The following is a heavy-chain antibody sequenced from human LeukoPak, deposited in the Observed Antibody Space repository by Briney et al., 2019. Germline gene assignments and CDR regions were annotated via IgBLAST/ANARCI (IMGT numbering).Heavy chain of an antibody. J-gene: IGHJ4*02. CDR1: GYSFTSYW. Sequence: GESLKISCKGSGYSFTSYWITWVRQMPGKGLEWMGRIEPSDSYTKYSPSFQGHVTISADKSISTAYLQWSSLKASDTAMFYCAATTHSGWYYFHYWGQGTLVTVSS. V-gene: IGHV5-10-1*01. CDR3: AATTHSGWYYFHY. CDR2: IEPSDSYT. D-gene: IGHD6-19*01.